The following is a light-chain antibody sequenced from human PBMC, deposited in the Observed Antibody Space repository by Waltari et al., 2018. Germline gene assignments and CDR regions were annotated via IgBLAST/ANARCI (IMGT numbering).Light chain of an antibody. CDR1: NTDVGGSNF. CDR3: CSYTRSSTYV. Sequence: QSALSQTASVSGSPGQSITISCSGNNTDVGGSNFVSWYQQYPDKAPKVIIYDTARPSGCSPLFSCSNFGNTASLTISGLQAEDEADYYCCSYTRSSTYVFGTGTKVTVL. CDR2: DT. J-gene: IGLJ1*01. V-gene: IGLV2-14*03.